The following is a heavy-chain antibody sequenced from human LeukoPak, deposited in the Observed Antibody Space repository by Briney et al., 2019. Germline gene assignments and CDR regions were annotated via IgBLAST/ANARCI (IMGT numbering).Heavy chain of an antibody. CDR2: IKSKTDGGTT. D-gene: IGHD2-8*01. J-gene: IGHJ4*02. CDR1: GFAFSTYA. V-gene: IGHV3-15*01. CDR3: TTDPGYCTNGVCYAFDY. Sequence: GGSLRLSCAASGFAFSTYAMNWVRQAPGKGLEWVGRIKSKTDGGTTDYAAPVKGRFTISRDDSKNTLYLQMNSLKTEDTAVYYCTTDPGYCTNGVCYAFDYWGQGTLVTVSS.